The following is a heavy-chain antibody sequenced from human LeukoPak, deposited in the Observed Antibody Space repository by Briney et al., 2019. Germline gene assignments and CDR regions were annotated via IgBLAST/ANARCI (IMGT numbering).Heavy chain of an antibody. CDR1: GFTFDDYA. Sequence: GGSLRLSCAASGFTFDDYAMHWVRQAPGKGLEWVSGISWNSGSIGYADSVKGRFTISRDNAKNSLYLQMNSLRAEDTALYYCAKGRYYYDSSGYYHTQVFGYWGQGTLVTVSS. J-gene: IGHJ4*02. V-gene: IGHV3-9*01. CDR3: AKGRYYYDSSGYYHTQVFGY. D-gene: IGHD3-22*01. CDR2: ISWNSGSI.